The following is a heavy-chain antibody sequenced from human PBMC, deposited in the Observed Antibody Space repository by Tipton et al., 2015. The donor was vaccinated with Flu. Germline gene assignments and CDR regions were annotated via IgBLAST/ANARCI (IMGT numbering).Heavy chain of an antibody. D-gene: IGHD6-19*01. Sequence: QLVQSGGGLIQPGWSLRLSCVASGFVFSGYDMHWVRQGPGEGLEWVSAIGTTGDTYYRGSVKGRFIISRENDKSTLFLQMNSLTTGDTAVYYCARVKAGGGWIDYWGRGTLVTVSS. J-gene: IGHJ4*02. CDR2: IGTTGDT. CDR1: GFVFSGYD. V-gene: IGHV3-13*01. CDR3: ARVKAGGGWIDY.